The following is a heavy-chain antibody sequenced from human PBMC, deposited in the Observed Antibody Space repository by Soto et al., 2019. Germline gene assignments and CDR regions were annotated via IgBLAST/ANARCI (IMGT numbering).Heavy chain of an antibody. Sequence: GSLRLSCAASGFTFSSYAMSWVRQAPGKGLEWVSAISGSGGSTYYADSVKGRFTISRDNSKNTLYLQMNSLRAEDTAVYYCAASDYDFWSGYYSPGYYGVDVWGQGTTVTVSS. D-gene: IGHD3-3*01. V-gene: IGHV3-23*01. CDR2: ISGSGGST. CDR1: GFTFSSYA. J-gene: IGHJ6*02. CDR3: AASDYDFWSGYYSPGYYGVDV.